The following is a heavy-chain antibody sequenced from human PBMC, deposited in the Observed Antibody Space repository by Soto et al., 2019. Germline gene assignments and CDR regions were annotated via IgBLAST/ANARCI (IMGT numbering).Heavy chain of an antibody. CDR2: ISSSSSTI. CDR1: GFTFSSYS. D-gene: IGHD3-3*01. Sequence: EVRLVESGGGLVQPGGSLRLSCAASGFTFSSYSMNWVRQAPGKGLEWVSYISSSSSTIYYADSVKGRFTISRDNAKNSLYLQMNSLRDEDTAVYYCARESRFLEWLSLNWFDPWGQGTLVTVSS. V-gene: IGHV3-48*02. J-gene: IGHJ5*02. CDR3: ARESRFLEWLSLNWFDP.